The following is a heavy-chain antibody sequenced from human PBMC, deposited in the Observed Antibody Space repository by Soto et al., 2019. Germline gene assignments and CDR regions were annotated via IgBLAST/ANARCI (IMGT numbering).Heavy chain of an antibody. D-gene: IGHD6-19*01. J-gene: IGHJ5*01. Sequence: GGSLRLSCAASGFTFSNYGMHWVRQAPGKGLEWLAAIWYDGANKHYADSVKGRFSTSRDNSKDTVYLQMNSLRAEDTAVYYCARDQAERVAAPIDNNGLSNWFDSWGQGTLVTVSS. CDR3: ARDQAERVAAPIDNNGLSNWFDS. V-gene: IGHV3-33*01. CDR1: GFTFSNYG. CDR2: IWYDGANK.